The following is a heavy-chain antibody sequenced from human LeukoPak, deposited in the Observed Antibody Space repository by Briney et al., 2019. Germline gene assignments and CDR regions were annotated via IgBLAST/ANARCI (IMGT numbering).Heavy chain of an antibody. CDR3: ARVPTGSIAWEYYYYGMDV. Sequence: SVKVSCKASGGTFSSYAISWVRQAPGQGLEWMGRIIPILGIANYAQKFQGRVTITADKSTSTAYMELSSLRSEDTAVYYCARVPTGSIAWEYYYYGMDVWGQGTTVTVSS. J-gene: IGHJ6*02. D-gene: IGHD4-17*01. CDR1: GGTFSSYA. V-gene: IGHV1-69*04. CDR2: IIPILGIA.